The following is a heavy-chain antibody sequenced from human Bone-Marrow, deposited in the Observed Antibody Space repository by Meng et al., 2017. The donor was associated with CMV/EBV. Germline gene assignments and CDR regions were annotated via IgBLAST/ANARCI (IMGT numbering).Heavy chain of an antibody. J-gene: IGHJ6*02. Sequence: ASVKVSCKASGYTFTGYDLHWVRQAPGQGLEWMGWINANSGGTNYAQKFQGRVTMTTDTSTSTAYMELRSLRSDDTAVYYCARDSPSSIAARPLYYYYYYGMDVWGQGTTVTVSS. CDR2: INANSGGT. D-gene: IGHD6-6*01. V-gene: IGHV1-2*02. CDR3: ARDSPSSIAARPLYYYYYYGMDV. CDR1: GYTFTGYD.